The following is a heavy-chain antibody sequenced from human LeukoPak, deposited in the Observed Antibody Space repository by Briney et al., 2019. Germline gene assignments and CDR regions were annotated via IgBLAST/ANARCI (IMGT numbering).Heavy chain of an antibody. V-gene: IGHV4-38-2*02. J-gene: IGHJ5*02. CDR3: ARDALRYFDWLFFDP. D-gene: IGHD3-9*01. CDR2: FYHSGST. CDR1: GYSISSGYY. Sequence: SETLSLTCTVSGYSISSGYYWGWIRQPPGKGLEWIGSFYHSGSTYYNPSLKSRVTISVDTSKNHFSLKLSSVTAADTAVYYCARDALRYFDWLFFDPWGQGILVTVSS.